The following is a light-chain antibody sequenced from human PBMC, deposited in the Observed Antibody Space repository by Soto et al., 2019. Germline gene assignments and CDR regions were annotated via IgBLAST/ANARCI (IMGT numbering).Light chain of an antibody. CDR3: QQPNGLT. V-gene: IGKV1-9*01. Sequence: DIQLTQSPSFLSASVGDRVTITCRASQGISSYLAWYQQQPGKAPKLLIYAASTLQSGVPSRFSGSGSGTEFTLPISSLQPEDFATYYCQQPNGLTFGGGTKVEIK. CDR1: QGISSY. CDR2: AAS. J-gene: IGKJ4*01.